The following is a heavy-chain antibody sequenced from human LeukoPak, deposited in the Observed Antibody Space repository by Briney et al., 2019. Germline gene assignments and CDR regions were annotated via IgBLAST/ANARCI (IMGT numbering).Heavy chain of an antibody. CDR3: ARGPDSSGYYYFDY. CDR2: IYHSGST. Sequence: PSETLSLTCTVSGGSISSGGYYWSWIRQPPGKGLEWIGYIYHSGSTYYNPSLKSRVIISVDTSKNQFSLKLSSVTAADTAVYYCARGPDSSGYYYFDYWGQGTLVTVAS. CDR1: GGSISSGGYY. V-gene: IGHV4-30-4*01. J-gene: IGHJ4*02. D-gene: IGHD3-22*01.